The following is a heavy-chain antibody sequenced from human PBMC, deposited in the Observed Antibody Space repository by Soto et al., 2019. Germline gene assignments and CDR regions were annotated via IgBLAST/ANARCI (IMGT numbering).Heavy chain of an antibody. V-gene: IGHV4-31*03. CDR3: AIEPRFLKMATVFDY. CDR2: IYYSVST. D-gene: IGHD4-4*01. J-gene: IGHJ4*02. CDR1: GGSISSGGYY. Sequence: SETLSLTCTVSGGSISSGGYYCSWIRQDPGKGLEWIGYIYYSVSTYYNPSLKSRVTISVDTSKNQFSLKLSSVTAADTAVYYCAIEPRFLKMATVFDYWGQGTRVTVSS.